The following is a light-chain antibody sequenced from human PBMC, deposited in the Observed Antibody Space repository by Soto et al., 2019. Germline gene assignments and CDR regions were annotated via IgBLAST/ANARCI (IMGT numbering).Light chain of an antibody. Sequence: DIQMTQSPSSLSASVGDRVTVTCRASQTIDNNLNWYQQKPGKAPSLLIYVAFSLQSGVPSRFSGSGSGTDFTLTISSLQPDDIATYFCQQSFSIPYTFGQGTILEIK. CDR2: VAF. CDR1: QTIDNN. CDR3: QQSFSIPYT. J-gene: IGKJ2*01. V-gene: IGKV1-39*01.